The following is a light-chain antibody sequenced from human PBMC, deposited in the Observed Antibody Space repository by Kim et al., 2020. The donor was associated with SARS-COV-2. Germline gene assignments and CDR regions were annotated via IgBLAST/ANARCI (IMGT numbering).Light chain of an antibody. CDR3: QHYGSPTLT. CDR1: ASGSNTY. J-gene: IGKJ4*01. V-gene: IGKV3-20*01. Sequence: TPGESATPPCRASASGSNTYVAWYQQKPGQASRLLIYDTSSRATGIADRFSGSGSGTDFTLTISRLEPEDFAVFYCQHYGSPTLTFGGGTKVEMK. CDR2: DTS.